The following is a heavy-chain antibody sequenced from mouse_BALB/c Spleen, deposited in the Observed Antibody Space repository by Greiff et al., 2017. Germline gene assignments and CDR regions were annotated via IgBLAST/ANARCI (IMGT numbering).Heavy chain of an antibody. D-gene: IGHD1-2*01. V-gene: IGHV7-3*02. CDR2: IRNKANGYTT. J-gene: IGHJ4*01. CDR1: GFTFTDYY. Sequence: EVKLMESGGGLVKPGGSLKLSCATSGFTFTDYYMSWVRQPPGKALEWLGFIRNKANGYTTEYSASVKGRFTISRDNSQSILYLQMNTLRAEDSATYYCARVITTADYAMDYWGQGTSVTVSS. CDR3: ARVITTADYAMDY.